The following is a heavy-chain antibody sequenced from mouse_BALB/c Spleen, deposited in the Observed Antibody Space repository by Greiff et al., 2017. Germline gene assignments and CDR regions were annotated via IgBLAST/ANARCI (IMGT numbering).Heavy chain of an antibody. D-gene: IGHD4-1*01. J-gene: IGHJ3*01. CDR1: GYTFTSYW. V-gene: IGHV1-7*01. Sequence: VKLVESGAELAKPGASVKMSCKASGYTFTSYWMHWVKQRPGQGLEWIGYINPSTGYTEYNQKFKDKATLTADKSSSTAYMQLSSLTSEDSAVYYCTKLAWFAYWGQGTLVTVSA. CDR3: TKLAWFAY. CDR2: INPSTGYT.